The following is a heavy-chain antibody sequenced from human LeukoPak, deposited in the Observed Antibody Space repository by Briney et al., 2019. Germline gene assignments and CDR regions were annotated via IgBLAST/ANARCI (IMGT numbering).Heavy chain of an antibody. CDR3: ARGGCSYGSLYYYMDV. CDR2: INHSGST. J-gene: IGHJ6*03. D-gene: IGHD5-18*01. V-gene: IGHV4-34*01. CDR1: GGSFSGYY. Sequence: SETLSLTXAVYGGSFSGYYWSWIRQPPGKGLEWIGEINHSGSTNYNPSLKSRVTISVDTSKNQFSLKLSSVTAADTAVYYCARGGCSYGSLYYYMDVWGKGTTVTVSS.